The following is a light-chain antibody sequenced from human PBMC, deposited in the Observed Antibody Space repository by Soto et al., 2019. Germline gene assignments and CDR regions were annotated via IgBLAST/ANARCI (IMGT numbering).Light chain of an antibody. CDR1: SGQNSYA. V-gene: IGLV4-69*01. J-gene: IGLJ3*02. Sequence: QLVLTQPPSASAYLGASVKLTCTLSSGQNSYAIAWHQQQPEKGPRYLMKLNSDGSHSKGDGIPDRFSGSSSGAERYLTISSLQSEDEAGYYCQTWSTDIRVFGGGTKLTVL. CDR3: QTWSTDIRV. CDR2: LNSDGSH.